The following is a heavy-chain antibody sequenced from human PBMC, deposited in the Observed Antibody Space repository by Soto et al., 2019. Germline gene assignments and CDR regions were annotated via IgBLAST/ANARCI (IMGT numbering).Heavy chain of an antibody. CDR2: GLRHEFV. Sequence: QMHLQESGPGLVKPSETLSLTCTVSGGSISDHYLSWTRQPPGKGLEWIGYGLRHEFVGTKPSLTSRVTLSVDTSKKQFPLRLNSVTAADTAVYYCVAGPAHAKSAYWGQGTLVTVSS. V-gene: IGHV4-59*11. CDR3: VAGPAHAKSAY. CDR1: GGSISDHY. J-gene: IGHJ4*01.